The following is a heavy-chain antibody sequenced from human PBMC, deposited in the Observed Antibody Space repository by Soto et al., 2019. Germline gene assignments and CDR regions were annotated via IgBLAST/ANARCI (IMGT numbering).Heavy chain of an antibody. CDR3: AKDMGYGDYVGAFDI. J-gene: IGHJ3*02. CDR2: ISWNSGSI. CDR1: GFTFDDYA. D-gene: IGHD4-17*01. Sequence: GGSLRLSCAASGFTFDDYAMHWVRQAPGKGLEWVSGISWNSGSIGYADTVKGRITISRDNAKNSLYLQMNSLRAEDTALYYCAKDMGYGDYVGAFDIWGQGTMVTVSS. V-gene: IGHV3-9*01.